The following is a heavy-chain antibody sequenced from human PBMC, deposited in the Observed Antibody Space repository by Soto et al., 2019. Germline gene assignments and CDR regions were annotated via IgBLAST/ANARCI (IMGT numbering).Heavy chain of an antibody. Sequence: QVQLVQSGAEVKKPGSSVKVSCKASGGTFSSYIISWVRQAPGQGLEWMGRIITILGVPNYAREFQGRVTITADESTSTAYMELSSLRPEDTAVYYCAREIVLPARLDDWGQGTLVTVSS. V-gene: IGHV1-69*08. CDR1: GGTFSSYI. J-gene: IGHJ4*02. D-gene: IGHD2-2*01. CDR2: IITILGVP. CDR3: AREIVLPARLDD.